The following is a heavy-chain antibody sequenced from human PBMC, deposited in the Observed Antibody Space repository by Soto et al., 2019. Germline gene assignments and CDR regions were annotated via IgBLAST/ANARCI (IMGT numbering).Heavy chain of an antibody. CDR2: IYYSGST. CDR1: GGSISSYY. J-gene: IGHJ6*02. Sequence: LSLTCTVSGGSISSYYWSWIRQPPGKGLEWIGYIYYSGSTNYNPSLKSRVTISVDTSKNQFSLKLSSVTAADTAVYYCAREGATVVTEDYYYYYGMDVWGQGTTVTVSS. D-gene: IGHD4-17*01. V-gene: IGHV4-59*01. CDR3: AREGATVVTEDYYYYYGMDV.